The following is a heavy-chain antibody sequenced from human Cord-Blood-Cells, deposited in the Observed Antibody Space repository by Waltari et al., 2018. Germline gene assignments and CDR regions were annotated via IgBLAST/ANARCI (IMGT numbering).Heavy chain of an antibody. D-gene: IGHD7-27*01. CDR3: ARSLGPDNWFDP. CDR2: INPNSGGT. Sequence: QVQLVQSGAEVKKPGASVKVSCKASGYTFTGYYMHWVRQAPGQGLEWMGWINPNSGGTNNAQKFQGRGTMTRDTSISTAYMELSRLRSDDTAVYYCARSLGPDNWFDPWGQGTLVTVSS. J-gene: IGHJ5*02. V-gene: IGHV1-2*02. CDR1: GYTFTGYY.